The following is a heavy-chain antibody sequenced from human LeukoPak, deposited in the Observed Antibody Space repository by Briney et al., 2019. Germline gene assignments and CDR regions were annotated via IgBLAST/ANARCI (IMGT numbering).Heavy chain of an antibody. Sequence: SETLSLTCTVSGGSISSSSYYWGWIRQPPGKGLEWIGSIYYSGSTYYNPSLKSRVTISVDTSKNQFSLKLSSVTAADTAVYYCARGRLRYFDWLFRRRPARGWFDPWGQGTLVTVSS. D-gene: IGHD3-9*01. CDR3: ARGRLRYFDWLFRRRPARGWFDP. V-gene: IGHV4-39*07. CDR2: IYYSGST. J-gene: IGHJ5*02. CDR1: GGSISSSSYY.